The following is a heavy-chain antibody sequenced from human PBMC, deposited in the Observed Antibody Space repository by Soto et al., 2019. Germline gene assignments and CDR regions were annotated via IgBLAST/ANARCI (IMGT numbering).Heavy chain of an antibody. CDR2: ISSSGNTI. J-gene: IGHJ4*02. V-gene: IGHV3-11*01. Sequence: QVQLVESGGGLVKPGGSLRLSCAASGFTFSDYYMSWIRQAPRKGLEWVSDISSSGNTIYYADSVKGRITLSRDNAKNSLYLQMNSLRAEDTAVYDCVTDKDSSTSGATFDYWGQGTLVTVSS. D-gene: IGHD3-22*01. CDR3: VTDKDSSTSGATFDY. CDR1: GFTFSDYY.